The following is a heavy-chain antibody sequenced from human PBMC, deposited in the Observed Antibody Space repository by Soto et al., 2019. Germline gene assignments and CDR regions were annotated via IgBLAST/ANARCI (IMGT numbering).Heavy chain of an antibody. J-gene: IGHJ4*02. CDR2: IWNDGSNK. V-gene: IGHV3-33*01. CDR3: ARDYQMFYRYFDN. Sequence: QVQLVESGGGVVQPGKSLRLSCEASGFDFSRSGMHWVRQAPGKGLEWVAVIWNDGSNKYYGDSVKGRFTISRDNYKSTLYRHMNSLIGEDTDLSYGARDYQMFYRYFDNWGEG. CDR1: GFDFSRSG. D-gene: IGHD3-16*02.